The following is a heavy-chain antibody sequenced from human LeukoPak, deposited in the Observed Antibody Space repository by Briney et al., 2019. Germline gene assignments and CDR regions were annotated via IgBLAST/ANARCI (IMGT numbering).Heavy chain of an antibody. V-gene: IGHV1-46*01. CDR1: GYTFTSYY. J-gene: IGHJ5*02. D-gene: IGHD2-8*01. CDR2: INPSGGST. Sequence: ASVKVSCKASGYTFTSYYMHWVRQAPGQGLEWMGIINPSGGSTSYAQKFQGRVTMTRDTSTSTVYMELSSLRSEDTAVYYCARGASYSRVLMYNWFNPWGQGTLVTVSS. CDR3: ARGASYSRVLMYNWFNP.